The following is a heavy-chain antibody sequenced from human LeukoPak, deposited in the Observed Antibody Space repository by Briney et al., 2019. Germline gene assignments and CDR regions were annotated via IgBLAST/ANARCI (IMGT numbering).Heavy chain of an antibody. D-gene: IGHD3-3*01. CDR1: GGTFSSYY. J-gene: IGHJ4*02. CDR2: IKQDGSEK. V-gene: IGHV3-7*01. Sequence: GGSLRLSCIVSGGTFSSYYMTWVRQAPGKGLEWVANIKQDGSEKFYVDSVKGRFTISRDNAKNSLYLQMNSLRAEDTAVYYCARKISDYWGQGTLVTVSS. CDR3: ARKISDY.